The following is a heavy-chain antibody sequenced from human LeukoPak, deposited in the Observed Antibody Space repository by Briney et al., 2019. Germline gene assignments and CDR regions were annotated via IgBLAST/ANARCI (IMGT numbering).Heavy chain of an antibody. CDR3: ARVVGAVYGDYAGNYFDY. CDR1: GGTFSIYA. D-gene: IGHD4-17*01. J-gene: IGHJ4*02. Sequence: ASVKVSSTASGGTFSIYAISWVRQAPGQGLEWMGGIIPIFGTANYAQNSQGGVTITADESTSTAYMELSSLSSVDTAVYYCARVVGAVYGDYAGNYFDYWGQGTLFTVSS. CDR2: IIPIFGTA. V-gene: IGHV1-69*13.